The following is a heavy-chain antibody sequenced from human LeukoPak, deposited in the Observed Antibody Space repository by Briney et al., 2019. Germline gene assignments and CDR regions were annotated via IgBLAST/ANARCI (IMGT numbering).Heavy chain of an antibody. CDR3: AIQVYYYDSGGGY. Sequence: ASVKVSCTASGYTFTSYGISWVRQAPGQGLEWMGWISAYNGNTNYAHKLQGRVTITTDTSTSTPYMELKSLRSDDTAVYFCAIQVYYYDSGGGYWGQGSLVGDCS. CDR2: ISAYNGNT. D-gene: IGHD3-22*01. J-gene: IGHJ4*02. CDR1: GYTFTSYG. V-gene: IGHV1-18*01.